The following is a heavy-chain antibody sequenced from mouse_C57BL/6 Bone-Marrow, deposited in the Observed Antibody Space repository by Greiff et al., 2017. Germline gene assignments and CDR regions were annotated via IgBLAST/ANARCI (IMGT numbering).Heavy chain of an antibody. V-gene: IGHV5-4*03. D-gene: IGHD2-10*02. Sequence: EVKRVESGGGLVKPGGSLKLSCAASGFTFSSYAMSWVRQTPEKRLEWVATISDGGSYTYYPDNVKGRFTISRDNAKNNLYLQMSHLKSEDTAMYYCARGVWSLYAMDYWGQGTSVTVSS. J-gene: IGHJ4*01. CDR2: ISDGGSYT. CDR1: GFTFSSYA. CDR3: ARGVWSLYAMDY.